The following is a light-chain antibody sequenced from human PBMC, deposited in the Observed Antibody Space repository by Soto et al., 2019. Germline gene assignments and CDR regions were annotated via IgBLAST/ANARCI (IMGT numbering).Light chain of an antibody. J-gene: IGLJ1*01. CDR1: SSDIGGYNF. Sequence: QSALTQPASVSGSPGQSITIACTGTSSDIGGYNFVSWYQQHPGKAPKLLIYDVGNRPSGVSNRFSVSKSGNTASLTISGLQAEDEANYYCNSYRTVSTYVFGTGTKVTVL. CDR2: DVG. V-gene: IGLV2-14*01. CDR3: NSYRTVSTYV.